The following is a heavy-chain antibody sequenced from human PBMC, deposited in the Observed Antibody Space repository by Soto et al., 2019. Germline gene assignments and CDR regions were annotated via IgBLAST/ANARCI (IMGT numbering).Heavy chain of an antibody. V-gene: IGHV3-30*03. CDR3: ARESYYDSSDYNAFDI. J-gene: IGHJ3*02. CDR1: GFTFSTYG. CDR2: ISYDGSDK. Sequence: GGSLRLSCAASGFTFSTYGMHWVRQAPGKGLEWVAVISYDGSDKYYADSVKGRFTISRDSSKNMLYLQMNSLRAEDTAIYYCARESYYDSSDYNAFDIWGQGTMVTVSS. D-gene: IGHD3-22*01.